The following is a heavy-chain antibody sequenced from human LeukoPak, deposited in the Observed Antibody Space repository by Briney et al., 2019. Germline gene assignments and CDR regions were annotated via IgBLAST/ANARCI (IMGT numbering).Heavy chain of an antibody. V-gene: IGHV3-66*04. CDR2: IYSGGST. J-gene: IGHJ4*02. D-gene: IGHD6-13*01. CDR3: ARQTAGTFDY. Sequence: GGSLRLSCAASGFTVSSHYMSWVRQAPGKGLERVSVIYSGGSTYYADSVKGRFTISRDNSKNTLYLQMNSLRAEDTAVYYCARQTAGTFDYWGQGTLVTVSS. CDR1: GFTVSSHY.